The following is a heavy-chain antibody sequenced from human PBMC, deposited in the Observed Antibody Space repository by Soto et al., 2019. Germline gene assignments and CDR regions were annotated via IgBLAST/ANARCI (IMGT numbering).Heavy chain of an antibody. V-gene: IGHV3-33*01. D-gene: IGHD4-17*01. J-gene: IGHJ6*02. CDR3: ARERGGDYQPYYYGMDV. CDR1: GFTFSSYG. CDR2: IWYDGSNK. Sequence: GGSLRLSCAASGFTFSSYGMHWFRQAPGKGLEWVAVIWYDGSNKYYADSVKGRFTISRDNSKNTLYLQMNSLRAEDTAVYYCARERGGDYQPYYYGMDVWGQGTTVTVSS.